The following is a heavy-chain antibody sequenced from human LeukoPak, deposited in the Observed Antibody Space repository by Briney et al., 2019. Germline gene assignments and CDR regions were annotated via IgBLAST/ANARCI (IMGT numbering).Heavy chain of an antibody. CDR2: ISSSSSYT. CDR1: GFTFSDYY. D-gene: IGHD3-10*01. V-gene: IGHV3-11*06. J-gene: IGHJ4*02. Sequence: GGSLTLSCAASGFTFSDYYMSWIRQAPGKGLEWVSYISSSSSYTNYADSVKGRFTISRDNAKNSLYLQMNSLRAEDTAVYYCARTPGTYYYGSGSPEDFDYWGQGTLVTVSS. CDR3: ARTPGTYYYGSGSPEDFDY.